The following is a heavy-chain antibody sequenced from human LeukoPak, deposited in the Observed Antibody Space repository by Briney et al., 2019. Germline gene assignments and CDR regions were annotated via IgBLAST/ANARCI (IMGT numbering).Heavy chain of an antibody. CDR3: ARTREYSSSWYFPPFDP. V-gene: IGHV1-2*02. CDR1: GYTFTGYY. D-gene: IGHD6-13*01. J-gene: IGHJ5*02. CDR2: INPNSGGT. Sequence: ASVKVSCKASGYTFTGYYMHWVRQAPGQGLEWMGWINPNSGGTNYAQKFQGRVTMTRDPSISTAYMELSGLTSNDTAVYYCARTREYSSSWYFPPFDPWGQGTLVTVSS.